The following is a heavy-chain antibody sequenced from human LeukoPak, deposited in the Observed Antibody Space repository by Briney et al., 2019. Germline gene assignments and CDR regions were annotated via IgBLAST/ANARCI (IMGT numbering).Heavy chain of an antibody. D-gene: IGHD3-22*01. CDR2: VSAYNGNT. Sequence: ASVKVSCKASGYTFTSYGISWVRQAPGQGLEWMGWVSAYNGNTNYAQKLQGRVTMTTDTSTSTAYMELSSLRSEDTAVYYCARSLGDYYDSSGYYPLFDYWGQGTLVTVSS. CDR1: GYTFTSYG. CDR3: ARSLGDYYDSSGYYPLFDY. V-gene: IGHV1-18*01. J-gene: IGHJ4*02.